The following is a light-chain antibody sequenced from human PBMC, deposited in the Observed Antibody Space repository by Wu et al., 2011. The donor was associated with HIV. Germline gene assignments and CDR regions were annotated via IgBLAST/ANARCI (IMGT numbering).Light chain of an antibody. J-gene: IGKJ5*01. Sequence: RATLSCRASQSVTNYLAWYQQQPGRAPRLLIYDASNRATGIPDRFSGGGSVTDFTLTISNVEPEDFAIYYCQQHYKWPLTFGQGTRLEIK. CDR1: QSVTNY. CDR2: DAS. CDR3: QQHYKWPLT. V-gene: IGKV3-11*01.